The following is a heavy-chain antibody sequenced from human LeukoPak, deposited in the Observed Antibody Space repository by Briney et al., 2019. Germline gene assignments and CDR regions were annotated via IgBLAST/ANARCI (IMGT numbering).Heavy chain of an antibody. CDR1: GDTFSIYA. J-gene: IGHJ3*01. CDR2: IIPTLGTA. CDR3: ASYCSNGVCYRGHAFDV. D-gene: IGHD2-8*01. Sequence: SVKVSCEASGDTFSIYAISWVRQAPGQGLECMGGIIPTLGTANYAQKFQGRVTITADKSTNTAYMELSSLRSEDTAVYYCASYCSNGVCYRGHAFDVWGQGTMVTVSS. V-gene: IGHV1-69*06.